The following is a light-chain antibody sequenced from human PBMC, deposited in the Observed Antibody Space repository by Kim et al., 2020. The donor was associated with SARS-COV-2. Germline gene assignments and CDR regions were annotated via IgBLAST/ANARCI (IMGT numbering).Light chain of an antibody. J-gene: IGLJ2*01. CDR1: SSDIGGYNY. Sequence: QPVLTQPASVSGSPGQSITISCIGTSSDIGGYNYVSWYQQHPGKVPKLMIYNISKRPSGVSNRFSASKSGNTAALTISGLQAEDEADYYCSSYASSRYVLFGGGTQLTVL. CDR3: SSYASSRYVL. CDR2: NIS. V-gene: IGLV2-14*03.